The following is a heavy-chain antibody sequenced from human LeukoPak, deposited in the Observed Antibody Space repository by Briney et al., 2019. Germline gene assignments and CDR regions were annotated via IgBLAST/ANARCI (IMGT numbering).Heavy chain of an antibody. V-gene: IGHV1-18*01. CDR3: ASGDYGDPPLNY. D-gene: IGHD4-17*01. CDR1: GYTFINYD. CDR2: ISTYNGNT. J-gene: IGHJ4*02. Sequence: GASVKVSCKASGYTFINYDFSWVRQAPGQGLEWMGWISTYNGNTNYAQKLQGRVTMTTDTSTSTAYMELSRLRFDDTAVYYCASGDYGDPPLNYWGQGTLVTVSS.